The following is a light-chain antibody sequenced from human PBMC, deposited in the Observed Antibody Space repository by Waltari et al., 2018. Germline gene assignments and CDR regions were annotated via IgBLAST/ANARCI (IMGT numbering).Light chain of an antibody. CDR3: QQRSNLWT. Sequence: ETVLTQSPATLSLSPGERATLSCRASQSISSHLAWYQPKPGQPPRLLIYEESKRATGIPARFSCSGSGTDFTLTISSLEPEDFAVYYCQQRSNLWTFGQGTKVEIK. CDR1: QSISSH. CDR2: EES. J-gene: IGKJ1*01. V-gene: IGKV3-11*01.